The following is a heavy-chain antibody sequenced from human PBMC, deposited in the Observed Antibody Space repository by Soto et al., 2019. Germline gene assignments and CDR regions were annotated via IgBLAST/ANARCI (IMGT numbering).Heavy chain of an antibody. CDR3: ASHPYSSSWYS. CDR1: GFTFSSYW. V-gene: IGHV3-7*02. J-gene: IGHJ4*02. CDR2: IKQDGSAK. D-gene: IGHD6-13*01. Sequence: EVQLVESGGGLVQPGGSLRLSCAASGFTFSSYWMSWVRQAPGKGLEWVANIKQDGSAKYYVDSVKGRFTISRDNAKNTLYLQMNSLRAEDTAVYYCASHPYSSSWYSWGQGTLVTVSS.